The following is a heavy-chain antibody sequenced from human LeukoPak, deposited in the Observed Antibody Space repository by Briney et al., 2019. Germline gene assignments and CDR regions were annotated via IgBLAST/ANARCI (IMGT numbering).Heavy chain of an antibody. CDR3: AKDIRFTMPPVSPLIN. V-gene: IGHV3-23*01. CDR2: ISGSGGST. Sequence: GGSLRLSCADSGFTLSSYAVSRVREAPGEGLEWVSAISGSGGSTYYADSVKGRFTISRDNSKNTLYLQMNSLRAEDTAVYYCAKDIRFTMPPVSPLINWGQGTLVTVSS. CDR1: GFTLSSYA. J-gene: IGHJ4*02. D-gene: IGHD3-10*01.